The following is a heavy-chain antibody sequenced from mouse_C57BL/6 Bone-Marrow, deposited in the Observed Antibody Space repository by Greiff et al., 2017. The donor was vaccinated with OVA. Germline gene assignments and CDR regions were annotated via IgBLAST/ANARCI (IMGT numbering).Heavy chain of an antibody. J-gene: IGHJ1*03. V-gene: IGHV1-55*01. CDR1: GYTFTSYW. Sequence: QVQLQQPGAELVKPGASVTMSCKASGYTFTSYWITWVKQRPGQGLEWIGDIYPGSGSTNYNEKFKSKATLTVDTSSSTAYMQLSSLTSEDSAVYYCAREGSTMVTTPYWYFDVWGTGTTVTVSS. D-gene: IGHD2-2*01. CDR3: AREGSTMVTTPYWYFDV. CDR2: IYPGSGST.